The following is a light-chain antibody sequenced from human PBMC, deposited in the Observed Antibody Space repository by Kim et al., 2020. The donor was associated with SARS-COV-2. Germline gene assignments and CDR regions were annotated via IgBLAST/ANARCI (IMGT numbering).Light chain of an antibody. CDR1: SSDVGGYNY. CDR3: SSYAGSNTWL. J-gene: IGLJ3*02. CDR2: EVS. Sequence: GQSGTISCTGNSSDVGGYNYVSWFQQYPGKAPKRMIYEVSARPSGVPDRFSGSKSGNTAFLTVSGRQAEDEADYYCSSYAGSNTWLFGGGTQLTVL. V-gene: IGLV2-8*01.